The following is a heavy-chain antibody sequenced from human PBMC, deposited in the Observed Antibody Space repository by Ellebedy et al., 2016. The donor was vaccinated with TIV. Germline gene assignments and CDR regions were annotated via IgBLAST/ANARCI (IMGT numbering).Heavy chain of an antibody. Sequence: GESLKISCSGSGFTFSTYAMHWVRQAPGKGLEYVSAISGNGGSTYYADSVKGRFTISRDNSQNSLYLQMSSLRAEDTAVYYCAKDIASYDHYGMDVWGLGTTVIASS. CDR1: GFTFSTYA. J-gene: IGHJ6*02. V-gene: IGHV3-64D*09. D-gene: IGHD2-15*01. CDR2: ISGNGGST. CDR3: AKDIASYDHYGMDV.